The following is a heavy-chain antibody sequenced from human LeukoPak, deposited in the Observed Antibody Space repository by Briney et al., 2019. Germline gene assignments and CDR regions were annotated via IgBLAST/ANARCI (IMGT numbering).Heavy chain of an antibody. Sequence: GGSLRLSCAASGFTFSSYGMHWVRQAPGKGLEWVAVISYDGSNKYYADSVKGRFTISRDNSKNTLYLQMNSLRAEDTAVYYCAKDGGGQWLALDYWGQGTLVIVSS. CDR3: AKDGGGQWLALDY. CDR1: GFTFSSYG. CDR2: ISYDGSNK. J-gene: IGHJ4*02. D-gene: IGHD6-19*01. V-gene: IGHV3-30*18.